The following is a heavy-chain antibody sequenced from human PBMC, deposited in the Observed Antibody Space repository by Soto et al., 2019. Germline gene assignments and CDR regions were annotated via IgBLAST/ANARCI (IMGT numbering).Heavy chain of an antibody. CDR3: ARRGSITMTSNSPFPFDY. J-gene: IGHJ4*02. D-gene: IGHD3-22*01. V-gene: IGHV4-39*01. CDR1: GGSISSSSYY. CDR2: IYYSGST. Sequence: QLQLQESGPGLVKPSETLSLTCTVSGGSISSSSYYWGWIRQPPGKGLEWIGSIYYSGSTYYNPSLKSRVTISVDTSKNQFSLKLSSVTAADTAVYYCARRGSITMTSNSPFPFDYWGQGTLVTVSS.